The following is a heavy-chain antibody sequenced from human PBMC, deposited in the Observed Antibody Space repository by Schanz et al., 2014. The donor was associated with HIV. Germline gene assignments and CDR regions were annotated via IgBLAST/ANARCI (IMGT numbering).Heavy chain of an antibody. V-gene: IGHV4-30-2*01. CDR3: ARVTVVEALYYFDY. D-gene: IGHD2-15*01. J-gene: IGHJ4*02. Sequence: QLQLQESGSGLVKPSQTLSLTCAVSGGSISSGDYSWSWIRQPPGKGLEWIGYISHSGITYYSPSLKSRVIISIGRSSNQFSLKLGSVTAADTAVYYCARVTVVEALYYFDYWGQGTLVTVSS. CDR2: ISHSGIT. CDR1: GGSISSGDYS.